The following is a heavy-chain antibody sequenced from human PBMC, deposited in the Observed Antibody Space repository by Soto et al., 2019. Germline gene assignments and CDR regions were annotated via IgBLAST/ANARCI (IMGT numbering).Heavy chain of an antibody. Sequence: ASVKVSCKASGYTFTSYGISWVRQAHGQGLEWMGWISAYNGNTNYAQKLQGRVTMTTDTSTSTAYMELRSLRSDDTAVYYCARGPYYYDSSGYYAPVAFDIWGQGTMVTVSS. V-gene: IGHV1-18*01. J-gene: IGHJ3*02. CDR1: GYTFTSYG. CDR3: ARGPYYYDSSGYYAPVAFDI. D-gene: IGHD3-22*01. CDR2: ISAYNGNT.